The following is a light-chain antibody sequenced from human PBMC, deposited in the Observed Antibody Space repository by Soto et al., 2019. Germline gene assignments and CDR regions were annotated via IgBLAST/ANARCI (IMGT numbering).Light chain of an antibody. CDR3: HQYKDYQET. V-gene: IGKV1-5*01. Sequence: DIQMTQSPSTLSASVGDRVTITCRASQGISSWLAWYQQKPGKAPKLLIYDASSLQSGVPSRFSGSGSGTEFTLSISSLQPDDFATYYCHQYKDYQETFGQGTKVEFK. CDR1: QGISSW. J-gene: IGKJ1*01. CDR2: DAS.